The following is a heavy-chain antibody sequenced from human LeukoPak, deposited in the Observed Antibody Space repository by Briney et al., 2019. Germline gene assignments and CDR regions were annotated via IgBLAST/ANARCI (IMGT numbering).Heavy chain of an antibody. D-gene: IGHD3-22*01. CDR3: ASHPQDSSGYCVY. V-gene: IGHV3-23*01. J-gene: IGHJ4*02. CDR2: IAGSGGRK. Sequence: HTGGSLRLSCAASGFTFCSYTMSWVRQAPGKGPEWVSTIAGSGGRKYYADSVKGRFTISRDNSKNTLFLHIHSLRAEDTAIYYCASHPQDSSGYCVYWGQGHLVTVSS. CDR1: GFTFCSYT.